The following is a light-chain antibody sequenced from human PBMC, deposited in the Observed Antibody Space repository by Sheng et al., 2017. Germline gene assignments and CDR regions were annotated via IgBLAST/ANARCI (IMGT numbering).Light chain of an antibody. Sequence: AIRMTQSPSSFSASTGDRVTITCRASQGISSYLAWYQQKPGKAPKLLIYAASTLQSGVPSRFSGSGSGTDFTLTISCLQSEDFATYYCQQYYSYPRRTTFGQGTKLEIK. CDR3: QQYYSYPRRTT. CDR1: QGISSY. J-gene: IGKJ2*01. V-gene: IGKV1-8*01. CDR2: AAS.